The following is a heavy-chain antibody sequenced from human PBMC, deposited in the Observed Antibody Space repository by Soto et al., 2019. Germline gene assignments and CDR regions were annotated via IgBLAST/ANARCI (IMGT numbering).Heavy chain of an antibody. CDR3: ARVSITMVRGVIIPGSWFDP. CDR2: IYHSGST. J-gene: IGHJ5*02. V-gene: IGHV4-30-2*01. D-gene: IGHD3-10*01. Sequence: PSETLSLTCAVSGGSISSGGYSWSWIRQPPGKGLEWTGYIYHSGSTYYNPSLKSRVTISVDRSKNQFSLKLSSVTAADTAVYYCARVSITMVRGVIIPGSWFDPWGQGTLVTVSS. CDR1: GGSISSGGYS.